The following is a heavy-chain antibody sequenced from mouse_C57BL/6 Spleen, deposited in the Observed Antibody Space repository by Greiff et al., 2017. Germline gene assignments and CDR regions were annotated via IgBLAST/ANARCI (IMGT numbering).Heavy chain of an antibody. Sequence: VQLQQSGPELVKPGASVKIPCKASGYTFTDYNMDWVKQSHGKSLEWIGDINPNNGGTIYNQKFKGKATLTVDKSSSTAYMELLSLTSEDTAVYYCAIWLRRAWYFDVWGTGTTVTVSS. CDR3: AIWLRRAWYFDV. D-gene: IGHD2-2*01. CDR1: GYTFTDYN. V-gene: IGHV1-18*01. J-gene: IGHJ1*03. CDR2: INPNNGGT.